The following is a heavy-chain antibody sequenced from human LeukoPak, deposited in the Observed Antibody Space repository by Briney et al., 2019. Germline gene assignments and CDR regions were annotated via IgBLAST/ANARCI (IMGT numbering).Heavy chain of an antibody. CDR3: ARDESASAFDI. CDR1: GGSISSSNYY. V-gene: IGHV4-39*07. D-gene: IGHD6-6*01. CDR2: IYYSGST. Sequence: SETLSLTCTVSGGSISSSNYYWGWIRQPPGKGLEWIGNIYYSGSTYYNPSLKSRVTISVDTSKNHFSLKLSSVTAADTAVYYCARDESASAFDIWGQGTMITVSS. J-gene: IGHJ3*02.